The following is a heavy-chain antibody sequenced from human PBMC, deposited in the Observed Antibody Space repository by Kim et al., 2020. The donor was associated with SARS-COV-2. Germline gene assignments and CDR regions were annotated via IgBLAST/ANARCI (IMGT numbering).Heavy chain of an antibody. V-gene: IGHV3-21*04. Sequence: GGSLRLSCAASGFTFSSYSMNWVRQAPGKGLEWVSSISSSSSYIYYADSVKGRFTIFRDNAKNSLYLQMNSLRAEDTAVYYCARESLWFGEDYYYYGMDVWGQGTTVTVSS. CDR1: GFTFSSYS. D-gene: IGHD3-10*01. CDR3: ARESLWFGEDYYYYGMDV. CDR2: ISSSSSYI. J-gene: IGHJ6*02.